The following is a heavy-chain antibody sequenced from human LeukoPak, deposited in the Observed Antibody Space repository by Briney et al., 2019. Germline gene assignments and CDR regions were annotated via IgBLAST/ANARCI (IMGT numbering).Heavy chain of an antibody. Sequence: GGSLRLSCAASGFTFRNYAMSWVRQAPGKGLEWVSDINGSGGRTNYADSVKGRFTISRDNSKNTLHLQMNSLRADDTAVYYCATWDTADSYFYGMDIWGQGTAVTVSS. CDR1: GFTFRNYA. V-gene: IGHV3-23*01. CDR2: INGSGGRT. J-gene: IGHJ6*02. D-gene: IGHD5-18*01. CDR3: ATWDTADSYFYGMDI.